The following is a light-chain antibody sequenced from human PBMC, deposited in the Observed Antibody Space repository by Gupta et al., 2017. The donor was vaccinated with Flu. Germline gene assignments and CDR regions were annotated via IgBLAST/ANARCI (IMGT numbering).Light chain of an antibody. CDR2: DSS. V-gene: IGKV3-11*01. CDR3: QQCKYWWPIT. Sequence: VLTQSQATLSLSPGERATLSCRASQSIQNYLAWYQQKPGQAPRLLIYDSSARATGIPARFSGSGSGTDFSLTISSLEPEDFAVYYCQQCKYWWPITFGQGTRLEIK. CDR1: QSIQNY. J-gene: IGKJ5*01.